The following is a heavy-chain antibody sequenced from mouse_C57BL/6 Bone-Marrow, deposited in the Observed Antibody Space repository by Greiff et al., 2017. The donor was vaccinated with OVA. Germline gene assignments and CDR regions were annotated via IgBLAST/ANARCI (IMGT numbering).Heavy chain of an antibody. CDR3: ASLSSLDY. J-gene: IGHJ2*01. D-gene: IGHD1-1*01. CDR2: IDPSDSYT. Sequence: QVQLKESGAELVKPGASVKLSCKASGYTFTSYWMQWVKQRPGQGLEWTGEIDPSDSYTNYNQKLKGKATLTVDTSSSTAYMQLSSLTSEDSAVYYCASLSSLDYWCQGTTLTVSS. V-gene: IGHV1-50*01. CDR1: GYTFTSYW.